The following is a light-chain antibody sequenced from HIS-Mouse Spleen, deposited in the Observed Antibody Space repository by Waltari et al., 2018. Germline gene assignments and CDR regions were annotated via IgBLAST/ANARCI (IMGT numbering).Light chain of an antibody. CDR2: DDS. V-gene: IGLV3-21*03. J-gene: IGLJ2*01. CDR1: NIGSKS. CDR3: QVWDSSSDHVV. Sequence: SYVLTQPPSVSVAPGKTARITCGGNNIGSKSVHWYQQKPGQAPVLVVYDDSDRTSGIPGRFSCSTAGNTATLTISRVEAGDEADYYCQVWDSSSDHVVFGGGTKLTVL.